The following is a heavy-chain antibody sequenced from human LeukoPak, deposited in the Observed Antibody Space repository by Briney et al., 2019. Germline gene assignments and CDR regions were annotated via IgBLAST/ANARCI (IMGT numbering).Heavy chain of an antibody. CDR1: GFTFSSSG. D-gene: IGHD3-22*01. J-gene: IGHJ1*01. V-gene: IGHV3-30*18. CDR2: KSYDGSKK. Sequence: GGSLRLSCAASGFTFSSSGMHWVRQAPGKGLEWLAVKSYDGSKKYHADSVKGRFTISRDNSKNTLYLQMNSQRAEDTAVYYCAKGKDYYDSSGSAEYFQHWGQGTLVTASS. CDR3: AKGKDYYDSSGSAEYFQH.